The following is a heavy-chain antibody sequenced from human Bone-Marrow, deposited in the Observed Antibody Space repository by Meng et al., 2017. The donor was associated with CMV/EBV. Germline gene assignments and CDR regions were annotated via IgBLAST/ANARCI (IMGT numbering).Heavy chain of an antibody. J-gene: IGHJ6*02. V-gene: IGHV3-66*01. CDR1: GFTFSSYW. CDR3: AREDGIAARLSYYYGMDV. D-gene: IGHD6-6*01. Sequence: GGSLRLSCAASGFTFSSYWMSWVRQAPGKGLEWVSVIYSGGSTYYADSVKGRFTISRDNAKNTLYLQMNSLRAEDTAVYYCAREDGIAARLSYYYGMDVWGQGTTVTVSS. CDR2: IYSGGST.